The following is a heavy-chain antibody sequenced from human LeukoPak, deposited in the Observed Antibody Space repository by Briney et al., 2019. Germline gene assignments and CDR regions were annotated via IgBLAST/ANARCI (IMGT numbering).Heavy chain of an antibody. CDR1: GGSFSGYY. V-gene: IGHV4-59*01. CDR2: IYYSGST. D-gene: IGHD5-24*01. CDR3: ARVGGYNSPFVY. Sequence: PSETLSLTCAVYGGSFSGYYWSWIRQPPGKGLEWIGYIYYSGSTNYNPSLKSRVTISVDTSKNQFSLKLSSVTAADTAVYYCARVGGYNSPFVYWGQGTLVTVSS. J-gene: IGHJ4*02.